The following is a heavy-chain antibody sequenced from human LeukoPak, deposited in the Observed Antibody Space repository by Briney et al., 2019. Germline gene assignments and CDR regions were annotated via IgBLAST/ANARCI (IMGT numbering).Heavy chain of an antibody. V-gene: IGHV1-2*02. Sequence: GASLKVSCKASGYTFNDYYIHWVRQAPGQGLEWMGWINPNSGDANYAQKFQGRVTMTRDTSISTGYMELSRLKNDDTAVYYCARGAKFRSYGSGTYYTSLPFDPWGQGTLVTVSS. CDR2: INPNSGDA. J-gene: IGHJ5*02. CDR1: GYTFNDYY. D-gene: IGHD3-10*01. CDR3: ARGAKFRSYGSGTYYTSLPFDP.